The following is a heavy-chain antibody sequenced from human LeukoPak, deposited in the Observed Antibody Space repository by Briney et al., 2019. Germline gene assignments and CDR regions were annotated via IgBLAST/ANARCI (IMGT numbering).Heavy chain of an antibody. Sequence: GGSLRLSCAASGFTFSSYGMHWVRQAPGKGLEWVAVIWYDGSNKYYADSVKGRFTISRDNSKNTLYLQVNSLRAEDTAVYYCARGFLVGATTYWGQGTLVTVSS. V-gene: IGHV3-33*01. J-gene: IGHJ4*02. D-gene: IGHD1-26*01. CDR3: ARGFLVGATTY. CDR1: GFTFSSYG. CDR2: IWYDGSNK.